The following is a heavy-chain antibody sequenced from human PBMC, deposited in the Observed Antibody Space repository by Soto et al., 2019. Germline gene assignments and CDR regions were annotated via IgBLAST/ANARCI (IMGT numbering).Heavy chain of an antibody. CDR2: INPNSGGT. CDR3: ARNAAAAGTARSYGMDV. CDR1: GYSFTSYY. Sequence: PGESLKISCKGSGYSFTSYYMHWVRQAPGQGLEWMGWINPNSGGTNYAQKFQGWVTMTRDTSISTAYMELSRLRSDDTAVYYCARNAAAAGTARSYGMDVWGQGTTVTVSS. D-gene: IGHD6-13*01. V-gene: IGHV1-2*04. J-gene: IGHJ6*02.